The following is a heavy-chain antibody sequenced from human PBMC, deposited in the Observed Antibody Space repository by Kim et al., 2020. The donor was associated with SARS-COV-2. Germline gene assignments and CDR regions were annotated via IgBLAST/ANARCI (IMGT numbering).Heavy chain of an antibody. CDR2: IYYSGDT. CDR1: GGSINSYF. D-gene: IGHD3-22*01. V-gene: IGHV4-59*13. J-gene: IGHJ5*02. Sequence: SETLSLTCTVSGGSINSYFWSWIRQSPGKGLEWVGQIYYSGDTNYNPSLKSRVAISVDTSNNQFSLKLSSVTAADTAVYFCARTVQYYYDGSGRYRETRLDAWGQGTLVTVSS. CDR3: ARTVQYYYDGSGRYRETRLDA.